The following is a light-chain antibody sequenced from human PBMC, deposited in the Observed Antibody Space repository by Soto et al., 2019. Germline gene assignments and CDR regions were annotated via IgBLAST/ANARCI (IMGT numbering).Light chain of an antibody. V-gene: IGKV1D-13*01. CDR3: QQFNDYPHSIT. J-gene: IGKJ5*01. CDR2: GAS. CDR1: QDITSP. Sequence: AVHLTQSPSSLSASVGDRVTITCRASQDITSPLAWYQQKPGTAPKLLISGASTSEGGVPSRFTGSGSGTDFTLAISSLQPDDSATYYCQQFNDYPHSITFGQGTRLDIK.